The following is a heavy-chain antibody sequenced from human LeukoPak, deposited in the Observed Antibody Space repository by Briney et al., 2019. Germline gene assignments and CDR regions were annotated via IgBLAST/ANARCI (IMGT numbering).Heavy chain of an antibody. CDR1: AFTFSSYW. D-gene: IGHD2/OR15-2a*01. V-gene: IGHV3-74*01. Sequence: GGSLRLSCAASAFTFSSYWMHWVRQVPGKGLVWVSRIDSDGRRTSYADSVKGRFTISRDNAKNALYVQMNSLRAEDTAVYYCARGGSTWLDYWGQGTLATVSS. CDR3: ARGGSTWLDY. J-gene: IGHJ4*02. CDR2: IDSDGRRT.